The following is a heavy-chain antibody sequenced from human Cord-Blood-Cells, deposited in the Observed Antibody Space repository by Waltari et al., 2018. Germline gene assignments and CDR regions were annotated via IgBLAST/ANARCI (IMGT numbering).Heavy chain of an antibody. Sequence: QLQLQESGPGLVKPSETLYLICTVSGGSISSSSYYWGWIRQPPGKGLEWIGNIYYSASTYYNPSLKSRVTISVDTSKSQFSRMLSSGTATDTAVYYCARHWSYRGSACYFDYGSQGTLVTVSS. CDR1: GGSISSSSYY. CDR3: ARHWSYRGSACYFDY. J-gene: IGHJ4*02. V-gene: IGHV4-39*01. CDR2: IYYSAST. D-gene: IGHD3-16*02.